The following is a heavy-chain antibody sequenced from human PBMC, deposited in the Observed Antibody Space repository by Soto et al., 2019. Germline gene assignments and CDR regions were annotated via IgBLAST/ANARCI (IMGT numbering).Heavy chain of an antibody. CDR3: ARRRSYGGNSVADLDP. D-gene: IGHD4-17*01. V-gene: IGHV5-51*01. Sequence: GESLKISCKASGYSFTNYWIGWVRQVSGKGLEWMGIIYPGDSNIRYNPSFQGQVTISADKSINTAYLRWSSLKASDTAMYYCARRRSYGGNSVADLDPWGQGTLVTVPS. J-gene: IGHJ5*02. CDR2: IYPGDSNI. CDR1: GYSFTNYW.